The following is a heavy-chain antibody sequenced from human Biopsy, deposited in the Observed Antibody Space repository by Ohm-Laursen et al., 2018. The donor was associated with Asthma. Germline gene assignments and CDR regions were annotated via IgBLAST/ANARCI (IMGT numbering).Heavy chain of an antibody. Sequence: SDTLSLTWAVSYGSITSGGYYWTWTRQHPGKGLEWIGFIYYSGSTYYNPSLKSRVSISIDTSKNQFSLKLSSVTAADTAVYYCARAQDYYDSRGYYRSFDYWGQGTLVTVPS. CDR1: YGSITSGGYY. D-gene: IGHD3-22*01. CDR3: ARAQDYYDSRGYYRSFDY. V-gene: IGHV4-31*11. CDR2: IYYSGST. J-gene: IGHJ4*02.